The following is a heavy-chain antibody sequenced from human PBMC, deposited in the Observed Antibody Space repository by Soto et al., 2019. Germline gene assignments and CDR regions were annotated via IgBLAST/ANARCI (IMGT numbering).Heavy chain of an antibody. CDR1: GFSFSDSA. D-gene: IGHD1-26*01. V-gene: IGHV3-73*02. Sequence: EVHLEESGGGLVEPGGSLKLSCKVSGFSFSDSAMHWVRQASGKGLEWVGHIRDKANHYATAYAASVKGRFVISRDESQNTAYLQMGSLKADDTAVYYCTRPPSGSYGDVLDSGGQGTRVTVSS. CDR2: IRDKANHYAT. CDR3: TRPPSGSYGDVLDS. J-gene: IGHJ4*02.